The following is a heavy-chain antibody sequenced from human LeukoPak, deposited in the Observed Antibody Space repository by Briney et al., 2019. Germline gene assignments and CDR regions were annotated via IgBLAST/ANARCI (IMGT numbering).Heavy chain of an antibody. CDR1: GYTFTSEG. Sequence: VASVKVSCKASGYTFTSEGSSWVRQAPGQGLEWMGWISAYNGNTNYAQKLQGRVTMTTDTSTSTAYMELRSLRSDDTAVYYCATATYNYYMDVWGKGTTVTVPS. V-gene: IGHV1-18*01. J-gene: IGHJ6*03. CDR3: ATATYNYYMDV. CDR2: ISAYNGNT.